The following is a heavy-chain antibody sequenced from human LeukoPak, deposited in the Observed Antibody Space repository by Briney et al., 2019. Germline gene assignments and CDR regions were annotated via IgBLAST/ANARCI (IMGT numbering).Heavy chain of an antibody. J-gene: IGHJ3*02. CDR3: AKAVGSSGYFPRDAFDI. V-gene: IGHV3-23*01. CDR2: ICGGGGGT. D-gene: IGHD3-22*01. CDR1: GFTFSSYV. Sequence: PGGGLRVSYAPSGFTFSSYVMCGVRPAAGKGVEWVAVICGGGGGTYYADSVRGRVTISRDNLKHTVYLQMTSLRAEDTAIYYCAKAVGSSGYFPRDAFDIWGQGTMVTVSS.